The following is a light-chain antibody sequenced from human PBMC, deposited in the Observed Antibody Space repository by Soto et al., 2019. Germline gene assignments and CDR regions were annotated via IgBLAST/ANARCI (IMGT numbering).Light chain of an antibody. CDR2: GAS. CDR3: QHYNRYSEA. Sequence: EIVLTQYPGNLSLSRGERTTLSCRASQNISRYLAWYQQKPGQGPRLLIYGASNRATGIPARFSGSGSGTEFTLTLRSLQPDKFATYFCQHYNRYSEAFGQGNKVDIK. J-gene: IGKJ1*01. CDR1: QNISRY. V-gene: IGKV3D-15*01.